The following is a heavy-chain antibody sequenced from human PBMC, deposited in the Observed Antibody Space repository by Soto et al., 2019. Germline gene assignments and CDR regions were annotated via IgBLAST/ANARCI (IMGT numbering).Heavy chain of an antibody. D-gene: IGHD3-3*01. Sequence: SETLSLTCTVSGGSISSGGYYWSWIRQHPGKGLEWIGYIYYSGSTYYNPSLKSRVTISVDTSKNQFSLKLSSVTAADTAVYYCARGLRFLDSWFDPWGQGTLVTVSS. CDR2: IYYSGST. CDR3: ARGLRFLDSWFDP. V-gene: IGHV4-31*03. CDR1: GGSISSGGYY. J-gene: IGHJ5*02.